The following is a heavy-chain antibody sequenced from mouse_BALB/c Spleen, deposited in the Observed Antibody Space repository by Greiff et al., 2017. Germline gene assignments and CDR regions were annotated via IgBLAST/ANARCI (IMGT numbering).Heavy chain of an antibody. Sequence: VQLQQSGAELMKPGASVKISCKATGYTFSSYWIEWVKQRPGHGLEWIGEILPGSGSTNYNEKFKGKATFTADTSSNTAYMQLSSLTSEDSAVYYCSRRGGNDYAMDYWGQGTSVTVSS. CDR3: SRRGGNDYAMDY. CDR2: ILPGSGST. J-gene: IGHJ4*01. CDR1: GYTFSSYW. V-gene: IGHV1-9*01.